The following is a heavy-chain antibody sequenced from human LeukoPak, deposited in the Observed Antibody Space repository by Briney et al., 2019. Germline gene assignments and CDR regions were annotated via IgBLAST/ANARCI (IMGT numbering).Heavy chain of an antibody. D-gene: IGHD3-10*01. Sequence: KPGGSLRLSCAASGFTFSDYYMSWIRQAPGQGLEWVSYISSSGSTIYYADSVKGRFTISRDDAKNSLYLQMNSLRAEDTAVYYCARWSVLLWFGEFDPWGQGTLVTVSS. CDR2: ISSSGSTI. V-gene: IGHV3-11*04. CDR3: ARWSVLLWFGEFDP. J-gene: IGHJ5*02. CDR1: GFTFSDYY.